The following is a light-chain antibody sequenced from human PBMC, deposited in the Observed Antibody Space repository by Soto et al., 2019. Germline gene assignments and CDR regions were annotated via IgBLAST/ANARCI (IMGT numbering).Light chain of an antibody. CDR3: QSYDSSLSFYV. V-gene: IGLV1-40*01. CDR1: SSNIGAGYD. Sequence: QSVLTQPPSVSGALGQRVTISCTGSSSNIGAGYDVHWYQQLPGTVPKLLIYGNSNRPSGVPDRFSGSKSGTSASLAITGLQAEDEADYYCQSYDSSLSFYVFGTGTKLTVL. J-gene: IGLJ1*01. CDR2: GNS.